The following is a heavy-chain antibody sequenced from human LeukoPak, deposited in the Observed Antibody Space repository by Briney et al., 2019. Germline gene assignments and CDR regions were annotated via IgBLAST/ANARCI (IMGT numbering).Heavy chain of an antibody. CDR2: IYYSGST. CDR3: AAQKPTQQDTFDI. D-gene: IGHD1-1*01. Sequence: SETLSLTCTVSGGSISSSSYYWGWIRQPPGKGPEWIGSIYYSGSTYYKSSLKSPVTIFVDTSNNQFSLKLTSVTAADTAVYYCAAQKPTQQDTFDIWGQGTMVTVSS. V-gene: IGHV4-39*01. CDR1: GGSISSSSYY. J-gene: IGHJ3*02.